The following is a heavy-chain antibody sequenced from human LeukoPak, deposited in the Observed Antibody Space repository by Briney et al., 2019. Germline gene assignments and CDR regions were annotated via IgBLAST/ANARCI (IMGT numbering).Heavy chain of an antibody. V-gene: IGHV1-2*06. CDR2: INPNSGGT. Sequence: ASVKVSCKASGYTFTGYYMLWVRQAPGQGLEWMGRINPNSGGTNYAQKFRGRVTMTRDTSISTAYMELSRLRSDDTAVYYCARGQLSSTIDYWGQGTLVTVSS. D-gene: IGHD3-16*02. CDR1: GYTFTGYY. J-gene: IGHJ4*02. CDR3: ARGQLSSTIDY.